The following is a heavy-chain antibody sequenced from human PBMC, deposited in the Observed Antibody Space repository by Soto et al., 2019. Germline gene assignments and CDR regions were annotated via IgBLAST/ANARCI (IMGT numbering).Heavy chain of an antibody. V-gene: IGHV1-2*04. CDR1: GYSFTDYH. J-gene: IGHJ6*02. D-gene: IGHD2-8*01. Sequence: ASVKVSCKASGYSFTDYHIHWVRQAPGQGLEWLGRINPKSGGTSTAQKFQGWVTMTRDRSISTVYMELTRLRSDDTAVYFCARGHSTDCSNGVCSFFYNHEMDVWGQGTTVT. CDR2: INPKSGGT. CDR3: ARGHSTDCSNGVCSFFYNHEMDV.